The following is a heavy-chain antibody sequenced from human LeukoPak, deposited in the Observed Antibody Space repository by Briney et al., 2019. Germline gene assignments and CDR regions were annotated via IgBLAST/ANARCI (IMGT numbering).Heavy chain of an antibody. CDR1: GYSFSAYS. Sequence: ASVKVSCQASGYSFSAYSVSWVRQAPGQGLEWMAMITVYNNKTDFSQRVEDRLTMPTDTSTRTASIDLSSRREVGQAVCNCPRDSIARDGYNYGWFDPWGQGTLVTVSS. CDR3: PRDSIARDGYNYGWFDP. V-gene: IGHV1-18*01. J-gene: IGHJ5*02. CDR2: ITVYNNKT. D-gene: IGHD5-24*01.